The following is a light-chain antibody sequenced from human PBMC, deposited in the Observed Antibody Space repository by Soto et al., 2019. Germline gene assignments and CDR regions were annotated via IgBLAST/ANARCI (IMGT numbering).Light chain of an antibody. Sequence: EIVLTQSPGTLSLSPGERATLSCRASQSVSSSYLAWYQQKPGQAPRLLIYGASSRATGIPDRFSGSGSGTDFTLTISRLEPEXXAVYYXXQXXXSPLYTXXQGTKLEIK. J-gene: IGKJ2*01. CDR1: QSVSSSY. CDR2: GAS. V-gene: IGKV3-20*01. CDR3: XQXXXSPLYT.